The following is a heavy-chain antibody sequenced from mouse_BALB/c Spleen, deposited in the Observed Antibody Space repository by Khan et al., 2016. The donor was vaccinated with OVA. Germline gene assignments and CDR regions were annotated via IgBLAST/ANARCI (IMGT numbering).Heavy chain of an antibody. CDR1: GYTFINYW. CDR2: INPSTGYT. Sequence: VQLQQSGAELAKPGASVKMSCKASGYTFINYWILWVKQRPGPGLEWIGYINPSTGYTEYNQNFKDKATLTADKSSSTAYMQLSSLTSEDSAGYYCARRGLRWDFDYWGQGTTLTVSS. V-gene: IGHV1-7*01. J-gene: IGHJ2*01. D-gene: IGHD1-1*01. CDR3: ARRGLRWDFDY.